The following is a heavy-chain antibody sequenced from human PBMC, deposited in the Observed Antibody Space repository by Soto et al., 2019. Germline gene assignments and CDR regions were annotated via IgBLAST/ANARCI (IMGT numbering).Heavy chain of an antibody. CDR3: ARDSGGMDV. CDR2: INAGNGNT. J-gene: IGHJ6*02. CDR1: GYTFTSYA. Sequence: QVQIVQSGAEVKKPGASVKISCKASGYTFTSYALHLVRQAPGQRLEWMGWINAGNGNTKYSQKFQGRVTITRDTSASTAYMKLSSLRSEDTAVYYCARDSGGMDVWGQGTTVTVSS. V-gene: IGHV1-3*01.